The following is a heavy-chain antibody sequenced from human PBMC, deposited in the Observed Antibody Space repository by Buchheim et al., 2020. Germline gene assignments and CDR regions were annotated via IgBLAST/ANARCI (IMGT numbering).Heavy chain of an antibody. V-gene: IGHV3-23*01. Sequence: EVQLLESGGGLVQPGGSLGLSCTASGFTFTSYAMNWVRQAPGKGLEWVSGISGSGDVPYYADSVKARFTISRDNSKNTVYLQMNSLRAEDTAEYYCAASLSGTRGRLPYWGHGTL. CDR3: AASLSGTRGRLPY. D-gene: IGHD6-13*01. J-gene: IGHJ1*01. CDR1: GFTFTSYA. CDR2: ISGSGDVP.